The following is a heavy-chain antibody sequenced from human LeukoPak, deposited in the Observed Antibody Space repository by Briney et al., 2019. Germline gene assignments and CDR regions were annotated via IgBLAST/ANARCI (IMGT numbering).Heavy chain of an antibody. CDR1: GYTFTSYG. D-gene: IGHD3-22*01. CDR3: ARQDYYDSSGYYYPNFDY. Sequence: GASVKVSCKASGYTFTSYGISWVRQAPGQGLEWMGWISAYNGNTNYAQKLQGRVTMTTDTSTSTAYMELRSLRSDDTAVYYCARQDYYDSSGYYYPNFDYWGQGPLVTVSS. J-gene: IGHJ4*02. CDR2: ISAYNGNT. V-gene: IGHV1-18*01.